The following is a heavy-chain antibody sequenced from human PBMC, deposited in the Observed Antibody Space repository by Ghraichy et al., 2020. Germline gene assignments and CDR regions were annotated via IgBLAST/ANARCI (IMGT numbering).Heavy chain of an antibody. J-gene: IGHJ4*02. CDR2: INHSGST. CDR1: GGSFSGYY. Sequence: SETLSLTCAVYGGSFSGYYWSWIRQPPGKGLEWIGEINHSGSTNYNPSLKSRVTISVDTSKNQFSLKLSSVTAADTAVYYCAREGPYQLLKRVPYYFDYWGQGTLVTVSS. V-gene: IGHV4-34*01. CDR3: AREGPYQLLKRVPYYFDY. D-gene: IGHD2-2*01.